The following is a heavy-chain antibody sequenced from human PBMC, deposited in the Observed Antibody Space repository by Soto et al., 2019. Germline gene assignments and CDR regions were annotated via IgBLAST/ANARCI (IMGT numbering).Heavy chain of an antibody. V-gene: IGHV3-48*03. CDR2: IGSSGSTI. D-gene: IGHD6-6*01. Sequence: LRLSCAASGFTFSSFEMNWVRQAPGKGLEWVSKIGSSGSTIWYADSVKGRFTISRDNAKNSLYLQMNSLRGEDTAVYYCARATYSSSYYFDSWGQGTLVTVSS. CDR1: GFTFSSFE. CDR3: ARATYSSSYYFDS. J-gene: IGHJ4*02.